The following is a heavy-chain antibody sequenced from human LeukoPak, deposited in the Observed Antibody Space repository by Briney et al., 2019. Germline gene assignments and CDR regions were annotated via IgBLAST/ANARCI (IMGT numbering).Heavy chain of an antibody. CDR1: GYSFTSHW. CDR3: ATHSSSVPFDY. Sequence: GESLKISCKGSGYSFTSHWIGWVRQMPGKGLERMGIIYPGDSDTRYSPSFQGQDTISADKSISTAYLQWSSLKASDTAMYYCATHSSSVPFDYWGQGTLVTVSS. J-gene: IGHJ4*02. D-gene: IGHD6-6*01. V-gene: IGHV5-51*01. CDR2: IYPGDSDT.